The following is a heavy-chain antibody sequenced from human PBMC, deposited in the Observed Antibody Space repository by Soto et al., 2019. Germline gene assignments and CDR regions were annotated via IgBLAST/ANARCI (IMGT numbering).Heavy chain of an antibody. V-gene: IGHV4-59*08. CDR1: GGSISNFY. D-gene: IGHD3-10*01. CDR2: AYYTGST. J-gene: IGHJ6*03. Sequence: SETLSLTCTVSGGSISNFYWSWIRQPPGKGLEWIGYAYYTGSTSYNPSLKRRVTFSADSSRGQFSLRLNSVTAADTAVYYCASSSVIYSPYFYYYYLDVCGQGTTVTVSS. CDR3: ASSSVIYSPYFYYYYLDV.